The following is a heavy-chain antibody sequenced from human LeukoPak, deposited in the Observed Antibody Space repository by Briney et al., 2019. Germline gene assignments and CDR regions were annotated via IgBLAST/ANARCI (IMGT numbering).Heavy chain of an antibody. J-gene: IGHJ4*02. CDR3: AKAANYDILTGYYLDY. CDR2: ISGSGGST. D-gene: IGHD3-9*01. CDR1: GFTFSSYA. Sequence: GGSLRLSCAASGFTFSSYAMSWVRQAPGKGLEWVSAISGSGGSTYYAHSVKGRFTISRDNSKNTLYLQMNNLRAEDTAIYYCAKAANYDILTGYYLDYWGQGTLVTVSS. V-gene: IGHV3-23*01.